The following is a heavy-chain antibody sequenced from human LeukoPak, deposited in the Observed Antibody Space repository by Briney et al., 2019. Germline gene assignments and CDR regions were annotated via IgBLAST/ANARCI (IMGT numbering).Heavy chain of an antibody. D-gene: IGHD1-26*01. J-gene: IGHJ2*01. CDR1: GFTFSSYS. CDR2: ISSSSSYI. V-gene: IGHV3-21*01. Sequence: PGGSLRLSCAASGFTFSSYSMNWVRQAPGKGLEWVSSISSSSSYIYYADSVKGRFTISRDNAKNSLYLQMNSLRAEDTAVCYCARQAGRGGARDFDLWGRGTLVTVSS. CDR3: ARQAGRGGARDFDL.